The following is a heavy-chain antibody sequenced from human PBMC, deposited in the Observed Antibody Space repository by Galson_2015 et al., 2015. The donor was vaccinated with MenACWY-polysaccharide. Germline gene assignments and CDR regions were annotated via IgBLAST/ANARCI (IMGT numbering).Heavy chain of an antibody. CDR1: EITFNTYA. Sequence: SLRLSCAVSEITFNTYAMTWVRQAPGKGLEWVATISGSGFSIHHADSVKGRFTISRDNSKNTVFLLMNNLKAADTAVYYCAKNPSQATWSAPYYYGLDVWGLGTTVTVSS. J-gene: IGHJ6*02. CDR2: ISGSGFSI. CDR3: AKNPSQATWSAPYYYGLDV. D-gene: IGHD1-1*01. V-gene: IGHV3-23*01.